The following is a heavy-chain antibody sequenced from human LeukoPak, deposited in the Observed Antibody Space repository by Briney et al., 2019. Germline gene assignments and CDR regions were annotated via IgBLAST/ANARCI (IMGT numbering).Heavy chain of an antibody. CDR3: ARDLSREGIALDP. J-gene: IGHJ5*02. CDR1: GFTFSSYG. CDR2: IWYDGSNK. Sequence: GGSLRLSCAASGFTFSSYGMHWVRQAPGKGLEWVAVIWYDGSNKYYADSVKGRFTISRDNSKNTLYLQMNSLRAEDTAVYYYARDLSREGIALDPWGQGTLVTVSS. D-gene: IGHD6-13*01. V-gene: IGHV3-33*01.